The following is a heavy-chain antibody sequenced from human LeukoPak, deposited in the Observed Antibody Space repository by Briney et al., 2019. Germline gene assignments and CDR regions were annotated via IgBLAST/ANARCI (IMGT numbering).Heavy chain of an antibody. CDR1: RGSFSGYY. D-gene: IGHD6-19*01. CDR2: INHSGST. V-gene: IGHV4-34*01. J-gene: IGHJ4*02. Sequence: PSETLSLTCAVYRGSFSGYYWSWIRQPPGKGLEWIGEINHSGSTNYNPSLTSRVTISVDTSKNQFSLKLSSVTAADTAVYYCARDVSVAGLDYWGQGTLVTVSS. CDR3: ARDVSVAGLDY.